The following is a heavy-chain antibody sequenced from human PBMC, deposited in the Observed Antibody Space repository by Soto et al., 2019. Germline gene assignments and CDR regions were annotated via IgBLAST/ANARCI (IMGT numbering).Heavy chain of an antibody. V-gene: IGHV3-48*02. J-gene: IGHJ6*02. CDR3: ASCPSGCYCMDF. CDR2: ISSSSSTI. Sequence: EVQLVESGGGLVQPGGSLRLSCAASGFTFSSYSMNWVRQAPGKGLEWVSYISSSSSTIYYADSVKGRFTISRDNAKNSLYLQMNSLREEDTAVYYCASCPSGCYCMDFWGQGTTVTVSS. D-gene: IGHD3-22*01. CDR1: GFTFSSYS.